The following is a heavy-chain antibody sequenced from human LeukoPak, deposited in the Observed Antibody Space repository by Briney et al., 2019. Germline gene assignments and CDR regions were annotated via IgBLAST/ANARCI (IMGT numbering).Heavy chain of an antibody. CDR1: GGSISSSSYY. CDR3: ARAYSSSNNWYFDL. Sequence: SETLSLTCTVSGGSISSSSYYWGWIRQPPGKGLEWIGSIYYSGSTYYNPSLKSRVTISVDTSKNQFSLKLSSVTAADTAVYYCARAYSSSNNWYFDLWGRGTLVTVSS. D-gene: IGHD6-6*01. V-gene: IGHV4-39*07. J-gene: IGHJ2*01. CDR2: IYYSGST.